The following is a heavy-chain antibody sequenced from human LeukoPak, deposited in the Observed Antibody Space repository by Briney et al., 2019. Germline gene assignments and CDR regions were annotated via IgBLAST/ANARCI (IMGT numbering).Heavy chain of an antibody. Sequence: PSETLSLTCTVSGGSINSSSYYWGWIRQPPGKGLEWIGCIYYSGSTYYNPSLKSRVTISVDTSKNQFSLKLSSVTAADTAVYYCARRRRGGWGPAARIDYWGPGTLVTVSS. CDR2: IYYSGST. J-gene: IGHJ4*02. CDR3: ARRRRGGWGPAARIDY. D-gene: IGHD2-2*01. CDR1: GGSINSSSYY. V-gene: IGHV4-39*01.